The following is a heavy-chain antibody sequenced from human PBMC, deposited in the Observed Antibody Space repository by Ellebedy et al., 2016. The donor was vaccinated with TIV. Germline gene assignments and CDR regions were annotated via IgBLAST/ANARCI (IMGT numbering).Heavy chain of an antibody. J-gene: IGHJ4*02. V-gene: IGHV3-7*01. CDR3: AREWRGYSGYDGFDY. CDR2: IKQDGSEK. CDR1: GFTFSSYW. D-gene: IGHD5-12*01. Sequence: GGSLRLSCAASGFTFSSYWMNWVRQAPGKGLEWVASIKQDGSEKYYVDSVSGRFTVSRDNAKNSLYLQMNSLRAEDTAVYYCAREWRGYSGYDGFDYWGQGTLVTVSS.